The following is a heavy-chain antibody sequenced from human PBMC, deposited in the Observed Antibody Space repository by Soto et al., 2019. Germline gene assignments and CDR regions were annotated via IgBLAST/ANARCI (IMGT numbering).Heavy chain of an antibody. J-gene: IGHJ4*02. Sequence: SETLSLTCAISGGSTSDKSYFWGWVRQSPGKGLEWIGSMYYSGSSYYNPSLKSRVAISVDTSKNQFSLKLRSVTAADTAVYFCARQRLLRLKPDFDIWGQGTLVTVSS. V-gene: IGHV4-39*01. CDR2: MYYSGSS. D-gene: IGHD2-21*02. CDR1: GGSTSDKSYF. CDR3: ARQRLLRLKPDFDI.